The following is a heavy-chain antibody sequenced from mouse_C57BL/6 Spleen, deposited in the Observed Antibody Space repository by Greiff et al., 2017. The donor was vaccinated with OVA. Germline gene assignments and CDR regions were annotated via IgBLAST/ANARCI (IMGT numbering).Heavy chain of an antibody. CDR3: ARDRYDYDGYAMDY. CDR1: GYSITSGYY. Sequence: DVQLQESGPGLVKPSQSLSLTCSVTGYSITSGYYWNWIRQFPGNKLEWMGYISYDGSNNYNPSLKNRISITRDTSKNQFFLKLNSVTTEDTATYYCARDRYDYDGYAMDYWGQGTSVTVSS. V-gene: IGHV3-6*01. CDR2: ISYDGSN. J-gene: IGHJ4*01. D-gene: IGHD2-4*01.